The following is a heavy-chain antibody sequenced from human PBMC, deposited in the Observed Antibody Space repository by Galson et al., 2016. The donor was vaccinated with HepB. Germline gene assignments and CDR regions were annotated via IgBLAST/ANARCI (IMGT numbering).Heavy chain of an antibody. CDR2: IIPIFDTT. J-gene: IGHJ3*02. CDR3: ARANHLGYDSIPFDI. V-gene: IGHV1-69*13. Sequence: SVKVSCKASEGTFNTYAISWVRQAPGQGLEWMGGIIPIFDTTNYAQKFQDRVTITADESAGTAYMEVSSLRSEATAVYYCARANHLGYDSIPFDIWGQGTLVTVSS. D-gene: IGHD3-22*01. CDR1: EGTFNTYA.